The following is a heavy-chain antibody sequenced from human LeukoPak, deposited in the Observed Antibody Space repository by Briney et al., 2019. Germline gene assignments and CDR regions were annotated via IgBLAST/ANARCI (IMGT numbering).Heavy chain of an antibody. CDR2: IIPILGIA. V-gene: IGHV1-69*04. CDR3: ARDYTVGAHTSDY. J-gene: IGHJ4*02. Sequence: ASVKVSCKASGGTFSSYAISWVRQAPGQGLEWMGRIIPILGIANYAQKLQGRVTMTTDTSTSTAYMELRSLRSDDTAVYYCARDYTVGAHTSDYWGRGTLVTVSS. D-gene: IGHD1-26*01. CDR1: GGTFSSYA.